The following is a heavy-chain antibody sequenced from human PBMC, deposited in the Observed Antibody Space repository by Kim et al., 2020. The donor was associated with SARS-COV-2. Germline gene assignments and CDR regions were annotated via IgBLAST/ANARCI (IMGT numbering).Heavy chain of an antibody. V-gene: IGHV4-39*01. CDR2: IYYSGST. CDR1: GGSISSSSYY. D-gene: IGHD3-9*01. J-gene: IGHJ4*02. CDR3: ARIRYFDWLKRGYFDY. Sequence: SETLSLTCTVSGGSISSSSYYWGWILQPPGKGLEWIGSIYYSGSTYYNPSLKSRVTISVDTSKNQFSLKLSSVTAADTAVYYCARIRYFDWLKRGYFDYWGQGTLVTVSS.